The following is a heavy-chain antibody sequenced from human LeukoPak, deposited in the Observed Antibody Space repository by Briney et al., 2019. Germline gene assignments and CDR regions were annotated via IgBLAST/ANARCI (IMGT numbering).Heavy chain of an antibody. J-gene: IGHJ4*02. CDR1: GFTFSNYG. CDR2: LRRDGSDK. CDR3: AKDHSQNFVY. D-gene: IGHD5-18*01. V-gene: IGHV3-30*02. Sequence: PGGSLRLSCAASGFTFSNYGLHWVRQAPGKGLEWVAFLRRDGSDKYYADSVKGRFTISRDNSKNTVYLQMNSLRPEDTAVYYCAKDHSQNFVYWGQGTLVTVSS.